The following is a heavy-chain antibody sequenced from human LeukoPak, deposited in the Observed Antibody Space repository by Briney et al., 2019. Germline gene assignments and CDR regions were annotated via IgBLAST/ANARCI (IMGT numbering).Heavy chain of an antibody. CDR2: ISSSGSTI. CDR3: ARGLTRYFDWLRLENWFDP. V-gene: IGHV3-48*04. Sequence: GGSLRLSCAASGFTFSSYAMSWVRQAPGKGLEWVSYISSSGSTIYYADSVKGRFTISRDNAKNSLYLQMNSLRAEDTAVYYCARGLTRYFDWLRLENWFDPWGQGTLVTVSS. J-gene: IGHJ5*02. D-gene: IGHD3-9*01. CDR1: GFTFSSYA.